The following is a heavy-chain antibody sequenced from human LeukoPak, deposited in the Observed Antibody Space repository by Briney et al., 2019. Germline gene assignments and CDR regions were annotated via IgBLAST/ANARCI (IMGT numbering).Heavy chain of an antibody. D-gene: IGHD1-26*01. CDR1: GYTFTGYY. V-gene: IGHV1-2*02. CDR3: ARDMSGSYQDNWFDP. J-gene: IGHJ5*02. Sequence: ASVKVFCKASGYTFTGYYMHWVRQAPGQGLEWMGWINPNSGGTNYAQKFQGRVTMNRDTSISTAYMELSRLRSDDTAVYYCARDMSGSYQDNWFDPWGQGTLVTVSS. CDR2: INPNSGGT.